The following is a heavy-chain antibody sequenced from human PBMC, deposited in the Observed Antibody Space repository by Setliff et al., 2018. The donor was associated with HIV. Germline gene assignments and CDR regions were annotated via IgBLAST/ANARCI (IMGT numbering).Heavy chain of an antibody. CDR3: ARHSGLGGYYSPFDY. V-gene: IGHV4-39*01. CDR1: GGSISSSSYY. CDR2: IYYSGST. D-gene: IGHD3-22*01. J-gene: IGHJ4*02. Sequence: SETLSLTCTVSGGSISSSSYYWGWIRQPPGKGLEWIGTIYYSGSTYYNPSLKSRVTISVDTSKNQFSLKLSSVTAADTTVYYCARHSGLGGYYSPFDYWGPGTLVTVSS.